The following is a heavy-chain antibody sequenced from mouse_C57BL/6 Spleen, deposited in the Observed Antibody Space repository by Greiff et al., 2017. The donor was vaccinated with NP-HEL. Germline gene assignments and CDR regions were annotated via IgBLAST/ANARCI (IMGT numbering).Heavy chain of an antibody. J-gene: IGHJ2*01. CDR3: ARGITTVVATDY. CDR1: GYTFTSYW. D-gene: IGHD1-1*01. V-gene: IGHV1-52*01. CDR2: IDPSDSET. Sequence: QVQLQQPGAELVRPGSSVKLSCKASGYTFTSYWMHWVKQRPIQGLEWIGNIDPSDSETHYNQKFKDKATLTVDKSSSTAYMQLSSLTSEDSAVYYCARGITTVVATDYWGQGTTLTVSS.